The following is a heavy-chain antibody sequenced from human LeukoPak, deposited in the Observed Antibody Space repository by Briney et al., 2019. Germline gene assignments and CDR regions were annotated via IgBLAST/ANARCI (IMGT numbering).Heavy chain of an antibody. J-gene: IGHJ4*02. D-gene: IGHD2-15*01. V-gene: IGHV1-69-2*01. CDR3: AARLRYCSGGSCYSGLDY. CDR2: VDPEDGET. Sequence: ATVKISCKVSGYTFTDYYMHWVQQAPGKGLEWMGLVDPEDGETIYAEKFQGRVTLTADTSTDTAYMELSSLRSEDTAVYYCAARLRYCSGGSCYSGLDYWGQGTLVTVSS. CDR1: GYTFTDYY.